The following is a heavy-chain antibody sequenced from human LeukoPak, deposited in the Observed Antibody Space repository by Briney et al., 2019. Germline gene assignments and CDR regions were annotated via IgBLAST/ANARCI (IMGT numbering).Heavy chain of an antibody. V-gene: IGHV4-59*01. J-gene: IGHJ6*03. CDR3: ARLSDYDVDTSHYMDV. CDR2: IYYSGST. CDR1: GESFSAYY. Sequence: SETLSLTCAVYGESFSAYYWSWIRQPPGKGLEWIGYIYYSGSTNYNPSLKSRVTISVDVSKNQFSLKLTSVLAADTADYFCARLSDYDVDTSHYMDVWGKGTTVTVSS. D-gene: IGHD3-22*01.